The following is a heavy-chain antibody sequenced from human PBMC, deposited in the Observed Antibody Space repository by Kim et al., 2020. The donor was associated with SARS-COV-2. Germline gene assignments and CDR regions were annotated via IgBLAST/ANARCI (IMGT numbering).Heavy chain of an antibody. D-gene: IGHD2-15*01. V-gene: IGHV3-30*18. Sequence: GGSLRLSCVASGFTFNNFGMHWVRQAPGKGLEWIAFISYDGDYQYYGDSVKGRLTISRDQSKNTLYLQVNSLRADDTGVYYCAKQKRGYYMDVWGKGTT. CDR3: AKQKRGYYMDV. CDR1: GFTFNNFG. J-gene: IGHJ6*03. CDR2: ISYDGDYQ.